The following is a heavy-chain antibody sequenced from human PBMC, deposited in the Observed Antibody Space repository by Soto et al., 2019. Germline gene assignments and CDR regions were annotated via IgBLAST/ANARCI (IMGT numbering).Heavy chain of an antibody. V-gene: IGHV4-4*07. CDR2: IFSSGST. D-gene: IGHD3-16*01. CDR1: GGSISSYY. J-gene: IGHJ4*02. Sequence: SETLSLTCTVSGGSISSYYWSWIRQPAGKGLEWIGRIFSSGSTNSNPSLKGRVTMSINTSKNQFSLKLNSVTAADTAVYYCARFRGGAQGVLDSWGQGNLVTVS. CDR3: ARFRGGAQGVLDS.